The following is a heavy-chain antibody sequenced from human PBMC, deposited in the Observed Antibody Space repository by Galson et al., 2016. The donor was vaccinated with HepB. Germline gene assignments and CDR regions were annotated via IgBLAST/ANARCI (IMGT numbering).Heavy chain of an antibody. CDR3: ARAPLEMATIQRGYFDY. V-gene: IGHV3-74*03. CDR1: GFTFRTYW. J-gene: IGHJ4*02. Sequence: SLRLSCAASGFTFRTYWMHWVRQSPGMGLVWVSRISSDGLTTTYVDSVKGRFTISRDNGRNTLYLQMNSLRAEDTAVYYCARAPLEMATIQRGYFDYWGQGTLVTVSS. CDR2: ISSDGLTT. D-gene: IGHD5-24*01.